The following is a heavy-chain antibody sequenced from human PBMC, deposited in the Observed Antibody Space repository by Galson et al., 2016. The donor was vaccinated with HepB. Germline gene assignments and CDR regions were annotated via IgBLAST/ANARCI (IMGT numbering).Heavy chain of an antibody. D-gene: IGHD6-6*01. Sequence: SVKVSCKASGYTFTNYAMHWVRQAPGQGLEWVGCINTGGGRTKYAQKVQGRVIITRDTSASTGYLEMSSLTSEDTAVYHCAKARVPPDALDVWGQGTTVTVSS. CDR2: INTGGGRT. CDR1: GYTFTNYA. V-gene: IGHV1-3*04. CDR3: AKARVPPDALDV. J-gene: IGHJ6*02.